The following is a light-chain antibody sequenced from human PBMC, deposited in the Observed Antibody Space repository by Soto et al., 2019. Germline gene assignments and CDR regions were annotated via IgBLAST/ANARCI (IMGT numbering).Light chain of an antibody. CDR2: SDT. Sequence: SYELTQPPSLSGAPGKTASISCGGNNIGSKGVQWYQQKPGQAPVLVIYSDTDLPPVIPERFSGSNSANLATLTISMVEAGDDADYYCQVWDSGSAHVVFGGGTKLTVL. V-gene: IGLV3-21*04. CDR1: NIGSKG. J-gene: IGLJ2*01. CDR3: QVWDSGSAHVV.